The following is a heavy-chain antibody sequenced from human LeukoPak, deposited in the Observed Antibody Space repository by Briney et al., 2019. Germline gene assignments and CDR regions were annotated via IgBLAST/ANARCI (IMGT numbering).Heavy chain of an antibody. CDR3: ARRSDYVWGSYPRHDAFDI. CDR1: GYSFTSYW. Sequence: GESLKISCKGSGYSFTSYWIGWVRQMPGKGLGWMGIIYPGDSDTRYSPSFQGQVTISADKSISSAYLQWSSLKASDTAMYYCARRSDYVWGSYPRHDAFDIWGQGTMVTVSS. V-gene: IGHV5-51*01. J-gene: IGHJ3*02. CDR2: IYPGDSDT. D-gene: IGHD3-16*02.